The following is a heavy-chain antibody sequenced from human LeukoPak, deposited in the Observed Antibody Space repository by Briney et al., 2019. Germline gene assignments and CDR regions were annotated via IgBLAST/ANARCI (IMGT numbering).Heavy chain of an antibody. CDR2: IYSDGKS. V-gene: IGHV3-53*01. CDR3: ARDVCSGATCFEY. D-gene: IGHD2-15*01. J-gene: IGHJ4*02. CDR1: SFTVSINY. Sequence: GRCLSPARAAASFTVSINYISWVRQAARDWLGWDSVIYSDGKSKYADSVNGRFTISRDNSKNTMFLHMNSLRAEDTGLYYCARDVCSGATCFEYWGQGTLVTVSS.